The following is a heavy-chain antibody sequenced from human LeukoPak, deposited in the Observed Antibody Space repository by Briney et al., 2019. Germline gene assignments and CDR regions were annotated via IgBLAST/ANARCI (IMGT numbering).Heavy chain of an antibody. V-gene: IGHV4-34*01. J-gene: IGHJ4*02. CDR1: GGSFSGYY. Sequence: SETLSLTCAVYGGSFSGYYWSWIRQPPGKWLEWIGEINHSGSTNYNPSLKSRVTISVDTSKNQFSLKLSSVTAADTAVYYCARADSSSWRLWGQGTLVTFSS. CDR3: ARADSSSWRL. CDR2: INHSGST. D-gene: IGHD6-13*01.